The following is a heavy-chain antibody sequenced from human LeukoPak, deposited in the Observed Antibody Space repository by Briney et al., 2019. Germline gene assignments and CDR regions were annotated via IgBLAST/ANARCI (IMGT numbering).Heavy chain of an antibody. Sequence: VGSLRLSSAASGFTFSKYWMLWVRQAPGKGLESVSRINTDGTITTYADSVKGRFTVSRDNADNTMFLQMNSVRDEDTAVYYCATKQWLAPPPDSWGQGTPVTVSS. CDR1: GFTFSKYW. V-gene: IGHV3-74*01. CDR3: ATKQWLAPPPDS. J-gene: IGHJ4*02. D-gene: IGHD6-19*01. CDR2: INTDGTIT.